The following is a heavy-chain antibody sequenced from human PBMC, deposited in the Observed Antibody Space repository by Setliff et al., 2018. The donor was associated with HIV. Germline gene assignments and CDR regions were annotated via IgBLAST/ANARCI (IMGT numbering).Heavy chain of an antibody. CDR2: YYNGGT. J-gene: IGHJ3*01. Sequence: SETLSLTCTVSGASINSHYWNWVRQSPAKGLEWIGYYYNGGTSYNPSLQSRVTISVDTPKNQFSLHLNSVTTADTAVYYCARKEKGGAFDFWGQGTMVTVSS. CDR1: GASINSHY. CDR3: ARKEKGGAFDF. V-gene: IGHV4-59*11.